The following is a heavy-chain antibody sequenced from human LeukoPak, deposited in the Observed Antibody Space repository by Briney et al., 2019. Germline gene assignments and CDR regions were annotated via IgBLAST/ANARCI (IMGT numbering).Heavy chain of an antibody. CDR1: GYTFTGYY. CDR2: INPNSSGT. V-gene: IGHV1-2*02. J-gene: IGHJ2*01. Sequence: ASVKVSCKASGYTFTGYYMHWVRQAPGQGLEWMGWINPNSSGTNYAQKFQGRVTMTRDTSITTAYMELSRLSSDDTAVYYCARHPGKVTNDWYFDLWGRGTLVTVSS. CDR3: ARHPGKVTNDWYFDL. D-gene: IGHD4-23*01.